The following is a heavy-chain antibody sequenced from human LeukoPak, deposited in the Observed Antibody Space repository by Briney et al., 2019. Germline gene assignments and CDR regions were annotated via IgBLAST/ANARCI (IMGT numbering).Heavy chain of an antibody. D-gene: IGHD3-3*01. CDR2: ISGSGGST. J-gene: IGHJ4*02. CDR1: GFTFSSYA. V-gene: IGHV3-23*01. Sequence: GGSLRLSCAASGFTFSSYAMSWVRQAPGKGLEWVSAISGSGGSTYYADSVKGRFTISRDNSKNTLYLQMNSLRAEDTAVYYCAKSLGITIFGVVIMGFGYWGQGTLVTVSS. CDR3: AKSLGITIFGVVIMGFGY.